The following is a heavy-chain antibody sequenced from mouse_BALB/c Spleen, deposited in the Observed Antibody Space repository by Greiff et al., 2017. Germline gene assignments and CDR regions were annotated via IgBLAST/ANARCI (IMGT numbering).Heavy chain of an antibody. CDR1: GFTFSSYT. Sequence: DVMLVESGGGLVQPGGSLKLSCAASGFTFSSYTMSWVRQTPEKRLEWVAYISNGGGSTYYPDTVKGRFTISRDNAKNTLYLQMSSLKSEDTAMYYCARHGRAHYYAMDYWGQGTSVTVSS. CDR2: ISNGGGST. CDR3: ARHGRAHYYAMDY. V-gene: IGHV5-12-2*01. D-gene: IGHD3-1*01. J-gene: IGHJ4*01.